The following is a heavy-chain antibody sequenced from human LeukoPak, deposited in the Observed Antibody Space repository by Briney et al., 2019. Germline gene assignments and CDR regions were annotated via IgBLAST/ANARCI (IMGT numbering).Heavy chain of an antibody. D-gene: IGHD4-23*01. CDR2: IYSGGST. V-gene: IGHV3-53*01. CDR1: GFTVSSNY. CDR3: ARDRGGAVVWYFDY. Sequence: GGSLRLSCAASGFTVSSNYMSWVRQAPGKGLEWVSVIYSGGSTYYADSVKGRFTISRDNSKNTLYLQMNSLRAEDTAVYYCARDRGGAVVWYFDYWGQGTLVTVSS. J-gene: IGHJ4*02.